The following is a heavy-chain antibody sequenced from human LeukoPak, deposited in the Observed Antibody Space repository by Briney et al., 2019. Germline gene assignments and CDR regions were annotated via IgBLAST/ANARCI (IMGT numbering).Heavy chain of an antibody. CDR2: IYTSGST. Sequence: PSETLSLTCAVSGGSISSGSYYWSWIRQPAGKGLEWIGRIYTSGSTNYNPSLKSRVTISVDTSKNQFSLKLSSVTAADTAVYYCACMVRGAPYFDYWGQGTLVTVSS. CDR3: ACMVRGAPYFDY. J-gene: IGHJ4*02. V-gene: IGHV4-61*02. D-gene: IGHD3-10*01. CDR1: GGSISSGSYY.